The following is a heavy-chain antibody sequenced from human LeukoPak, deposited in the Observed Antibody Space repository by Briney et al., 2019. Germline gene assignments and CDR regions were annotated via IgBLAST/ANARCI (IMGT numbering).Heavy chain of an antibody. V-gene: IGHV4-30-4*08. J-gene: IGHJ4*02. D-gene: IGHD1-26*01. Sequence: SETLSLTCTVSGGSISSGDYYWSWIRQPPGKGLEWIGYIYYSGSTYYNPSLKSRVTISVDTSKNQFSLKLSSVTAADTAVYYCARVPSGSYDLGLVYWGQGTLVIVSS. CDR3: ARVPSGSYDLGLVY. CDR2: IYYSGST. CDR1: GGSISSGDYY.